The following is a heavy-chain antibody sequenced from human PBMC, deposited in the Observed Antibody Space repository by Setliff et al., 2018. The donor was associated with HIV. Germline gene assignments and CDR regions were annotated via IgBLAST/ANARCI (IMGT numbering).Heavy chain of an antibody. D-gene: IGHD3-10*01. J-gene: IGHJ4*02. CDR2: ISYDGNNQ. Sequence: PRGVLKISCAVSGFNFGSYAIHWVRLAPGQGPQWVALISYDGNNQWYADSVKGRFTISRDNSKNTLHLQMNSLRAEDTAVYFCVPHYHVEWGQGTLVTVS. V-gene: IGHV3-30-3*01. CDR1: GFNFGSYA. CDR3: VPHYHVE.